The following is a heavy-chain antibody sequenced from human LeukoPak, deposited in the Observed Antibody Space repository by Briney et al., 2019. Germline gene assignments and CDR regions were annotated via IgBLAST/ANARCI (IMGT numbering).Heavy chain of an antibody. J-gene: IGHJ4*02. CDR2: IYYSGST. CDR1: GGSISSGGYY. D-gene: IGHD3-10*01. V-gene: IGHV4-31*03. Sequence: PSQTLSLTCTVSGGSISSGGYYWSWIRQHPGKGLEWIGYIYYSGSTYYNPSLKSRVTISVDRSKNQFSLKLSSVTAADTAVYYCARTFGELFHFDYWGQGTLVTVSS. CDR3: ARTFGELFHFDY.